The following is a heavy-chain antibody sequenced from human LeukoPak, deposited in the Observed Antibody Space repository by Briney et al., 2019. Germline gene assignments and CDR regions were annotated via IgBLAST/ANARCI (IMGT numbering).Heavy chain of an antibody. D-gene: IGHD1-14*01. CDR3: ARVREGDHLHQFYLDS. CDR2: IYSRGST. J-gene: IGHJ4*02. V-gene: IGHV4-59*01. CDR1: GTSIKTYY. Sequence: SETLSLTCNVSGTSIKTYYWTWIRQPPGKGLEYIGYIYSRGSTNYNPSLKSRVTLSVDTSKSQFSLRLWSPTAADTAVYYCARVREGDHLHQFYLDSWGQGTLVTVSS.